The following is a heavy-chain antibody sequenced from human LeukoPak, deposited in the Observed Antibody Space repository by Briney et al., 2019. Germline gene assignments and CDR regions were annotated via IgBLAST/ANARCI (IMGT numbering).Heavy chain of an antibody. Sequence: GSLRLSCAASGFTFNTYSVNWVRQAPGKGLEWVSSISSGSSYIFYADSMKGRFTISRDNAKTSLYLQMNSLRAEDTAVYYCARQVGVDDAFDIWGQGTKVTVSS. CDR1: GFTFNTYS. CDR2: ISSGSSYI. CDR3: ARQVGVDDAFDI. J-gene: IGHJ3*02. D-gene: IGHD1-26*01. V-gene: IGHV3-21*01.